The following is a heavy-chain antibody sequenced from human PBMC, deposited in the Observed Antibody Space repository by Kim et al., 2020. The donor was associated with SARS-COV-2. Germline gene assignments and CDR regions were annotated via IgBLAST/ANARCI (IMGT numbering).Heavy chain of an antibody. D-gene: IGHD3-9*01. V-gene: IGHV3-30*07. CDR3: ARDGEDILTGYYYFDY. J-gene: IGHJ4*02. Sequence: DAGKGRFTIARDNSKTTLYLQMNSLRAEDTAVYYCARDGEDILTGYYYFDYWGQGTLVTVSS.